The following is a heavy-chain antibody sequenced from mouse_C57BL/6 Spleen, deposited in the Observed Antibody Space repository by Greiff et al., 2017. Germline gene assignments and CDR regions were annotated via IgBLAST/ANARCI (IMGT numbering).Heavy chain of an antibody. CDR2: ISYDGSN. CDR1: GYSITSGYY. CDR3: ASYDYGGGYAMDY. Sequence: EVQLVESGPGLVNPSQSLSLTCSVTGYSITSGYYWNWIRQFPGNKLEWMGYISYDGSNNYNPSLKNRISITRDTSKNQFFLKLNSVTTEDTATYYWASYDYGGGYAMDYWGQGTSVTVSS. D-gene: IGHD2-4*01. V-gene: IGHV3-6*01. J-gene: IGHJ4*01.